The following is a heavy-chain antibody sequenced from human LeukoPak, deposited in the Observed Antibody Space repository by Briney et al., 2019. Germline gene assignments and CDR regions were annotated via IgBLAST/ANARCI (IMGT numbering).Heavy chain of an antibody. CDR2: IYYSGST. D-gene: IGHD3-10*01. CDR3: AREWADYYGSGSYYND. Sequence: SETLSLTCTVSGGSISSGDYYWSWIRQPPGKGLEWIGYIYYSGSTYYNPSLKSRVTISVDTSKNQFSLKLSSVTAADTAVYYCAREWADYYGSGSYYNDWGQGTLVTVSS. V-gene: IGHV4-30-4*08. J-gene: IGHJ4*02. CDR1: GGSISSGDYY.